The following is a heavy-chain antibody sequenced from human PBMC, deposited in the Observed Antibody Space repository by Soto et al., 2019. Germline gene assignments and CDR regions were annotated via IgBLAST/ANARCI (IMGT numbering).Heavy chain of an antibody. CDR2: IKEDGSGK. D-gene: IGHD2-2*01. V-gene: IGHV3-7*01. J-gene: IGHJ4*02. Sequence: VRQAPGKGLEWVANIKEDGSGKYYVDSVKGRFTISRDNAKNSLYLQINSLRAEDTAVYYCARTRDTSADFDCWGQGTLVTVSS. CDR3: ARTRDTSADFDC.